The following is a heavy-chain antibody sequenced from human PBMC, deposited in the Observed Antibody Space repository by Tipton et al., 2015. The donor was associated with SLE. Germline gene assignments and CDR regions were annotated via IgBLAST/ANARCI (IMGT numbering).Heavy chain of an antibody. D-gene: IGHD3-16*01. J-gene: IGHJ5*02. V-gene: IGHV4-59*11. CDR2: CHYSGST. CDR1: GVSLSRHY. Sequence: GLVKPSETLSLSCTVSGVSLSRHYWSWIRQTPGKGLEWIGSCHYSGSTTYNPSLKSRVKISVDTSKNQFSLDLTSVAGADTAVYYCAERGGGSWGQGTLVTVSS. CDR3: AERGGGS.